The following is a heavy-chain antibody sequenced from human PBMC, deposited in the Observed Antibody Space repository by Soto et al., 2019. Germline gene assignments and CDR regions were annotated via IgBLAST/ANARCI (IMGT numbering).Heavy chain of an antibody. CDR3: ARGAAIGMNDV. Sequence: QVQLVQSGAEVKKPGASVKVSCKASGYTFTSYGISWVRQAPGQGLEWMGWISAYSGNTKYAQKLQGRVTMTTDPSPSTPYRELVRLRSHATAVYYCARGAAIGMNDVWGQGTLFNVSS. CDR1: GYTFTSYG. J-gene: IGHJ4*02. CDR2: ISAYSGNT. V-gene: IGHV1-18*01. D-gene: IGHD1-1*01.